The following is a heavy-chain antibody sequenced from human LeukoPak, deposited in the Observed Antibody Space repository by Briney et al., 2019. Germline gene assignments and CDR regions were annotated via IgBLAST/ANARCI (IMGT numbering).Heavy chain of an antibody. CDR2: ISGSGGSA. J-gene: IGHJ4*02. D-gene: IGHD6-6*01. Sequence: GGSLRLSCAASAFSFSDYVMSWVRQAPGKELEWVSSISGSGGSAYYADPVKGRATISRDNSKNTAYLQMNSLRAEDTAVYFCVSLGYSSSSVRYWGQGTLVTVSS. CDR3: VSLGYSSSSVRY. V-gene: IGHV3-23*01. CDR1: AFSFSDYV.